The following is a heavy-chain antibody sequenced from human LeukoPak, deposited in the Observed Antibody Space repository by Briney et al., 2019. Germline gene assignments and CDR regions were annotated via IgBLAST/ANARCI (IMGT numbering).Heavy chain of an antibody. CDR1: GFTLSNYW. CDR3: VGAAADTTPRP. V-gene: IGHV3-74*01. D-gene: IGHD6-13*01. J-gene: IGHJ4*02. CDR2: VSNDGSST. Sequence: GGSLRLSCAASGFTLSNYWMHWVRQGPGKELVWVSRVSNDGSSTAYADSVRGRFTISRDNAKNTLYLQMNSLRAEDTAVYYCVGAAADTTPRPWGQGTLVTVSS.